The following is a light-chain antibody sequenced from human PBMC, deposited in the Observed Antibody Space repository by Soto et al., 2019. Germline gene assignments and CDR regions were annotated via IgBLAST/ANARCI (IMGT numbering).Light chain of an antibody. CDR1: SGSIASSY. J-gene: IGLJ1*01. V-gene: IGLV6-57*03. CDR2: DDY. Sequence: FLLTQPHSVSESPGKTVTISCTRSSGSIASSYVQWYQQRPGSAPTTVIYDDYQRPSGVSDRFSGSIDSSSNSASLTISGLKTEDEADYYCQSYDGSNSYVFGTGTKVTVL. CDR3: QSYDGSNSYV.